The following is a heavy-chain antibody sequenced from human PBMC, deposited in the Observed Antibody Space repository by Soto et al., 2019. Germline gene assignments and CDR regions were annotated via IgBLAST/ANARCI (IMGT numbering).Heavy chain of an antibody. J-gene: IGHJ6*02. CDR3: ARAVPAAPMDV. D-gene: IGHD2-2*01. V-gene: IGHV3-30-3*01. CDR1: GFTFSSYA. Sequence: GGSLRLSCAASGFTFSSYAMHWVRQAPGKGLEWVAVISYDGSNKYYADSVKGRFTISRDNSKNTLYLQMNSLRAEDTAVYYCARAVPAAPMDVWGQGTTVTVSS. CDR2: ISYDGSNK.